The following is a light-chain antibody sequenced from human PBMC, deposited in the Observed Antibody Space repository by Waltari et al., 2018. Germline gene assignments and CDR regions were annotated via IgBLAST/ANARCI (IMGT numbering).Light chain of an antibody. J-gene: IGKJ2*01. CDR1: QTISIY. V-gene: IGKV1-5*03. CDR2: KAS. Sequence: RVTITCRASQTISIYLAWYQQKPGKAPNRLIYKASTLESGVPSRFSGSGSGTEFTLTISSLQPDDFATYYCQQYHSYSPYTFGQGTTLDIK. CDR3: QQYHSYSPYT.